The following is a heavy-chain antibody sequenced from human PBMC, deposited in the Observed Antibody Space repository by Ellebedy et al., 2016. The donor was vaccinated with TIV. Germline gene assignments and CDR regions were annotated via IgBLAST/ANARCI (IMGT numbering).Heavy chain of an antibody. V-gene: IGHV4-59*08. Sequence: PGGSLRLSCTVSGGSINNYYWSWIRQPPGKGLEWIGYIYYIGSTNYNPSLESRVTMSVDTSKNQVSLKLTSVTAADTAVYYCARHRRDDSGYDSVFDYWGQGTLVTVSS. CDR3: ARHRRDDSGYDSVFDY. CDR1: GGSINNYY. J-gene: IGHJ4*02. D-gene: IGHD5-12*01. CDR2: IYYIGST.